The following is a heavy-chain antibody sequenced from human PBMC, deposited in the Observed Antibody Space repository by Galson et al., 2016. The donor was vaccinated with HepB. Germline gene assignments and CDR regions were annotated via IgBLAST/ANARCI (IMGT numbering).Heavy chain of an antibody. J-gene: IGHJ4*02. D-gene: IGHD2/OR15-2a*01. CDR3: TRAGTSTRYFDN. CDR2: IRNKPSSYTT. V-gene: IGHV3-72*01. CDR1: GFIFSGHY. Sequence: SLRLSCATSGFIFSGHYMDWVRQAPGEGLEWVARIRNKPSSYTTEYAASVEGRFTISRDESKNSLYLQMSSLKTEDTAVYYCTRAGTSTRYFDNWGQGTLVTVSS.